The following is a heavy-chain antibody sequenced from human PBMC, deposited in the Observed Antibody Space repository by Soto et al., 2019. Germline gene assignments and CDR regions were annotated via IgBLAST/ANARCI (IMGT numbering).Heavy chain of an antibody. V-gene: IGHV1-2*02. CDR3: AIVELRNTYYGRDV. CDR2: INPDGGGT. D-gene: IGHD1-7*01. Sequence: QVQLVQSGSEVKKPGASVKVSCKTSDYTFTGYYIYWVRQAPRQGLQWMGWINPDGGGTNFGQKFQGRGTITRDKSISRAYMGWGGLRSDDTALYYWAIVELRNTYYGRDVWGQGTTVTVSS. J-gene: IGHJ6*02. CDR1: DYTFTGYY.